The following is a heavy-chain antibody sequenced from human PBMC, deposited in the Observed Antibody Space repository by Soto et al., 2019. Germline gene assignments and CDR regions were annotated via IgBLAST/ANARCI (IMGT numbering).Heavy chain of an antibody. Sequence: GGSLRLSCAASGFTFSSYSMNWVRQAPGKGLEWVSSISSSSSYIYYADSVKGRFTISRDNAKNSLYLQMNSLRAEDTAVYYCARDAFEEYSSFSFFWGQGTLVTVSS. V-gene: IGHV3-21*01. J-gene: IGHJ4*02. CDR2: ISSSSSYI. CDR1: GFTFSSYS. CDR3: ARDAFEEYSSFSFF. D-gene: IGHD6-6*01.